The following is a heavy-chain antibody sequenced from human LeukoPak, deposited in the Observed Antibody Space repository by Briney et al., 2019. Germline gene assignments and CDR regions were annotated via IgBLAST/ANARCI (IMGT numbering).Heavy chain of an antibody. V-gene: IGHV4-59*01. CDR2: IYYTGST. J-gene: IGHJ4*02. Sequence: PSETLSLTCTVSGGSISSYFWSWIRQPPGKGLEWIGYIYYTGSTNYNPSLKSRVIISLDTSKNQFSLKLSSVTAADTAVYYCARTLSRWDPFDYWGQGTLVTVSS. CDR1: GGSISSYF. D-gene: IGHD1-26*01. CDR3: ARTLSRWDPFDY.